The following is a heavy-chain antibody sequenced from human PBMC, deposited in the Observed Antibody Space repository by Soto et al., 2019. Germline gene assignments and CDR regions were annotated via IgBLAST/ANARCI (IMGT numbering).Heavy chain of an antibody. CDR3: ARGRSGRYYDSGSYPCYYCGMDV. J-gene: IGHJ6*02. Sequence: SESLSLTCAVYGGSFSGYYWSWIRQPPGKGLEWIGEINYSGGTNYNSFLKSRVTISVDTSKNQFSLKLSTVTAADTAVYYCARGRSGRYYDSGSYPCYYCGMDVWGQGTTVTVSS. CDR2: INYSGGT. D-gene: IGHD3-10*01. CDR1: GGSFSGYY. V-gene: IGHV4-34*01.